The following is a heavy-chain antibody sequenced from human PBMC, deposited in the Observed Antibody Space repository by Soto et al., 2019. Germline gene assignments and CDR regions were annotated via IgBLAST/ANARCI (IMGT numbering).Heavy chain of an antibody. CDR1: GFTFSSYS. V-gene: IGHV3-21*01. D-gene: IGHD5-12*01. J-gene: IGHJ4*02. Sequence: GGSLRLSCAASGFTFSSYSMNWVRQAPGKGLEWVSSISSSSSYIYYADSVKGRFTISRDNAKNSLYLQMNSLRAEDTAVYYCARDRREMATKDIDYWGQGTLVTVSS. CDR3: ARDRREMATKDIDY. CDR2: ISSSSSYI.